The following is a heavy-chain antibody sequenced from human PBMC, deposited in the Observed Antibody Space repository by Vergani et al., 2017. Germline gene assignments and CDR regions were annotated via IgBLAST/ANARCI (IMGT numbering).Heavy chain of an antibody. D-gene: IGHD3-10*01. Sequence: QVQLVQSGAEVKKPGSSVKVSCKASGGTFSSYAISWVRQAPGQGLEWMGGIIPIFGIANYAEKFQGRVTITADKSTSTAYMELSSLRSEDTAVYYCAGDIAYYGSGSFGMDVWGQGTTVTVSS. V-gene: IGHV1-69*17. J-gene: IGHJ6*02. CDR1: GGTFSSYA. CDR2: IIPIFGIA. CDR3: AGDIAYYGSGSFGMDV.